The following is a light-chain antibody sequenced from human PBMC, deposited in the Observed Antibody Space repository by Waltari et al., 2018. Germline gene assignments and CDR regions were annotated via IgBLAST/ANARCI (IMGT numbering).Light chain of an antibody. CDR2: KIS. CDR1: QSPAHRIEHTY. Sequence: QSPAHRIEHTYFQWCHQRPGRCRRRLIYKISRRECGVPDRFSGSGSGTDFTLKISRVEAEDVGVYYCMQGSHWPRTFGQGTKLEI. CDR3: MQGSHWPRT. J-gene: IGKJ2*01. V-gene: IGKV2-30*02.